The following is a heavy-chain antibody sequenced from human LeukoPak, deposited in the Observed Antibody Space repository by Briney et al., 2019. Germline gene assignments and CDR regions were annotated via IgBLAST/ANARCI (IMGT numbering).Heavy chain of an antibody. D-gene: IGHD6-6*01. CDR1: GVTVSSNY. J-gene: IGHJ6*03. Sequence: GGSLRLSCAACGVTVSSNYMSWVRHAPGKGLEWVSVIYTGGSTYYADSVKGRFTISRDNSKNTLYLQMNSLRAEDTAVYYCARVRPHPIIDVWGKGTTVTVSS. CDR3: ARVRPHPIIDV. V-gene: IGHV3-53*01. CDR2: IYTGGST.